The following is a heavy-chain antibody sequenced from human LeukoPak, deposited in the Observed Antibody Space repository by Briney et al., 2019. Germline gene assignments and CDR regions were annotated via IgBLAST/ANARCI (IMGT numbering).Heavy chain of an antibody. CDR3: ARRIATAGYDY. D-gene: IGHD6-25*01. CDR1: GYTFTSYY. Sequence: ASVKVSCKASGYTFTSYYLHWVRQAPGQGLEWMGIINPRGGTTSFAQKFQGRVTMTRDTSTSTVYMDLSSLRSDDTAVYYWARRIATAGYDYWGQGTLVTVSS. V-gene: IGHV1-46*01. J-gene: IGHJ4*02. CDR2: INPRGGTT.